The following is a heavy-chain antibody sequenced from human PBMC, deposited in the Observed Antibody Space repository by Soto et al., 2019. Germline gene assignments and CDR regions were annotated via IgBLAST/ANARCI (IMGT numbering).Heavy chain of an antibody. CDR3: ARGPNYGDYVIDY. J-gene: IGHJ4*02. CDR1: GFSFKSHG. V-gene: IGHV3-33*01. CDR2: IWYDGSNK. D-gene: IGHD4-17*01. Sequence: QVQLVASGGGVVQPGRSLRLSCAASGFSFKSHGMHWVRQAPGKGLEWVALIWYDGSNKYHEDSVKGRFTISRDNSENTLYLQMNSLRAEDTAVYYCARGPNYGDYVIDYWGRGTLVTVSS.